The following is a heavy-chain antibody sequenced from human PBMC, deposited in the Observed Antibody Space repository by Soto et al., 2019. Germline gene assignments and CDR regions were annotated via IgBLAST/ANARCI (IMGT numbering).Heavy chain of an antibody. CDR1: GYTFIRYG. J-gene: IGHJ6*02. D-gene: IGHD3-16*01. CDR3: ARGGYYDKSLGNLSQYGLDV. CDR2: ISPYNDYT. V-gene: IGHV1-18*01. Sequence: QVQLAQSANEVKKPGASVRVSCKAAGYTFIRYGIAWVRQAPGQGLEWMGWISPYNDYTVYAQKFQGRVSMTADTSARTVYRKLRGLKSDDTAVYYCARGGYYDKSLGNLSQYGLDVWGQGTSVSVSS.